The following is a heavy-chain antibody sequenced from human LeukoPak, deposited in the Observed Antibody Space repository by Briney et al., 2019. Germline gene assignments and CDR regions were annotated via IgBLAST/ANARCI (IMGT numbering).Heavy chain of an antibody. CDR2: MNPNSGNT. V-gene: IGHV1-8*01. CDR1: GYTFTSYD. CDR3: ARSGSRLGELSLSDAFDI. D-gene: IGHD3-16*02. Sequence: GASVKVSCKASGYTFTSYDINWVRQATGQGLEWMGWMNPNSGNTGYAQKFQGRVTMTRNTSISTAYMELSSLRSEDTAVYYCARSGSRLGELSLSDAFDIWGQGTMVTVSS. J-gene: IGHJ3*02.